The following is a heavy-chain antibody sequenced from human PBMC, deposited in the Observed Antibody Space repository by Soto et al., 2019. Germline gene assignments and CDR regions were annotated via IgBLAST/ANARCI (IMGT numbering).Heavy chain of an antibody. Sequence: EVQLVESGGGLVQPGGSLSLSCAASGFTFSNYWMTWVRQAPGKGLEWVANIKQDGSEKYYVDSVKGRSTISRDNAKNSVYLHMDSLGVEDTALYYCARVEGGYYGSGSYGFDYWGQGSLVTVSS. CDR2: IKQDGSEK. V-gene: IGHV3-7*01. CDR3: ARVEGGYYGSGSYGFDY. J-gene: IGHJ4*02. CDR1: GFTFSNYW. D-gene: IGHD3-10*01.